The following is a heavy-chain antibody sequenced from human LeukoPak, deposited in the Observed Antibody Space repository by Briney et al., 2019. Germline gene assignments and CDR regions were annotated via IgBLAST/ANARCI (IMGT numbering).Heavy chain of an antibody. Sequence: ASVKVSCKASGYTFTSYGISWVRQAPGQGPEWMGWISAYNGNTNYAQKLQGRVTMTTDTSTSTAYMELRSLRSDDTAVYYCARAAAAGTWGWFDPWGQGTLVTVSS. CDR1: GYTFTSYG. V-gene: IGHV1-18*01. CDR2: ISAYNGNT. J-gene: IGHJ5*02. D-gene: IGHD6-13*01. CDR3: ARAAAAGTWGWFDP.